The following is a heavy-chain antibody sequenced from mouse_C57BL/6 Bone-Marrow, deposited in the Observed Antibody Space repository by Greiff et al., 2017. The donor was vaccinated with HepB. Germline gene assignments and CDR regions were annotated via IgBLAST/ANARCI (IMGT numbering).Heavy chain of an antibody. V-gene: IGHV5-17*01. Sequence: EVQRVESGGGLVKPGGSLKLSCAASGFTFSDYGMHWVRQAPEKGLEWVAYISSGSSTIYYADTVKGRFTISRDNAKNTLFLQMTSLRSEDTAMYYCARKRITTDHYFDYWGQGTTLTVSS. J-gene: IGHJ2*01. CDR1: GFTFSDYG. CDR2: ISSGSSTI. CDR3: ARKRITTDHYFDY. D-gene: IGHD2-4*01.